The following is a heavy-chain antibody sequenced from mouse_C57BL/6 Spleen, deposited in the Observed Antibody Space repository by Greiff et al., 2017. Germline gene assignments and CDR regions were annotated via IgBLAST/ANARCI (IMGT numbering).Heavy chain of an antibody. CDR1: GYTFTSYW. CDR2: IDPSDSYT. CDR3: ASRRGNWFAY. Sequence: QVQLQQPWAELVRPGTSVKLSCKASGYTFTSYWMHWVKQRPGQGLEWIGVIDPSDSYTNYNQKFKGKATLTVDTSSSTAYMQLSSLTSEDSAVYYCASRRGNWFAYWGQGTLVTVSA. V-gene: IGHV1-59*01. J-gene: IGHJ3*01. D-gene: IGHD2-1*01.